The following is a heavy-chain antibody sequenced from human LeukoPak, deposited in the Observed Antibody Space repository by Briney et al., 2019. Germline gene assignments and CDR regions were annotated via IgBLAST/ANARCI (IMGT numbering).Heavy chain of an antibody. J-gene: IGHJ4*02. CDR1: GFTFSSYA. CDR3: AKDPKYWRASLEY. Sequence: GGSLRLSCAASGFTFSSYAMHWVRQAPGKGLEWVAVISYDGSNKYYADSVKGRFTISRDNSKNTLYLQMNSLRAEDTAVYYCAKDPKYWRASLEYWGQGTLVTVSS. V-gene: IGHV3-30-3*01. CDR2: ISYDGSNK. D-gene: IGHD2/OR15-2a*01.